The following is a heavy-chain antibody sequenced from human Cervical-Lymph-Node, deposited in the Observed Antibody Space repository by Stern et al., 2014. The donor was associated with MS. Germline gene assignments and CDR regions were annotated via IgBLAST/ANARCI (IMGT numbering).Heavy chain of an antibody. J-gene: IGHJ4*02. CDR2: IWYDGSNP. D-gene: IGHD6-13*01. V-gene: IGHV3-33*01. CDR3: ASAYSSSHYYFDY. Sequence: QVQLVESRGGVVQPGRSLRLSCAASGFSFSRYAMHWVRQAPGKGLEWVALIWYDGSNPYYADSVTVRFTISRDNFKNTLYLQMNSLRAEDTAVYYCASAYSSSHYYFDYWGQGTLVTVSS. CDR1: GFSFSRYA.